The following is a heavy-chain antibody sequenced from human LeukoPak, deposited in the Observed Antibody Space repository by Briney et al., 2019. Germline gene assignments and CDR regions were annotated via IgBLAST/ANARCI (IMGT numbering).Heavy chain of an antibody. J-gene: IGHJ4*02. Sequence: ASVKVSCKASGGTFSSYAISWVRQAPGQGLEWMGGIIPIFGTANYAQKFQGRVTITADESTSTVYMALSSLRSEDTAVYYCARATPGFGRNVEKYFDYWGQGALVTVSS. CDR3: ARATPGFGRNVEKYFDY. V-gene: IGHV1-69*13. CDR1: GGTFSSYA. CDR2: IIPIFGTA. D-gene: IGHD1-1*01.